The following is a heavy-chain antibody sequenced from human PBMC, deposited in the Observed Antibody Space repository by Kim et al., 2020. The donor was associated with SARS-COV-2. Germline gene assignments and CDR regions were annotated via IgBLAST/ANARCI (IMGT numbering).Heavy chain of an antibody. CDR3: ARGLRDFDY. CDR1: GFTFSSYA. D-gene: IGHD5-12*01. J-gene: IGHJ4*02. V-gene: IGHV3-30*04. Sequence: GGSLRLSCAASGFTFSSYAMHWVRQAPGKGLEWVAVISYDGSNKYYVDSVKGRFTISRDNSKNTLYLQMNSLRAEDTAVYYCARGLRDFDYWGQGTLVTVSS. CDR2: ISYDGSNK.